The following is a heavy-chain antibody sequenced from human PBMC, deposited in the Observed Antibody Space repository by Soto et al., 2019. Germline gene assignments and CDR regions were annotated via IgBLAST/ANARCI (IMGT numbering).Heavy chain of an antibody. D-gene: IGHD2-2*01. CDR1: GFTFSSYS. V-gene: IGHV3-48*01. CDR3: TRSAYMDV. Sequence: GSMELSCAASGFTFSSYSMDWVRQAPGKGLEWVSYISSGSSTIYYADSVKGRFTISRDNAKNSLYLQMDSLRAEDTAVYYATRSAYMDVWGTGTTVTVSS. CDR2: ISSGSSTI. J-gene: IGHJ6*03.